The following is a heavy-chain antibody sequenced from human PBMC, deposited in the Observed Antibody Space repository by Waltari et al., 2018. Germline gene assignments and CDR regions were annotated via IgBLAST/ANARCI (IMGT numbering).Heavy chain of an antibody. CDR2: SIPILGTA. CDR1: GGTFSSYA. V-gene: IGHV1-69*01. Sequence: QVQLVQSGAEVKKPGSSVKVSCKASGGTFSSYAISWVRQAPGQGLEWMGGSIPILGTANYAQKFQGRVTITADESTSTAYMELSSLRSEDTAVYYCAKTIKTAVTYYFDYWGQGTLVTVSS. J-gene: IGHJ4*02. D-gene: IGHD3-10*01. CDR3: AKTIKTAVTYYFDY.